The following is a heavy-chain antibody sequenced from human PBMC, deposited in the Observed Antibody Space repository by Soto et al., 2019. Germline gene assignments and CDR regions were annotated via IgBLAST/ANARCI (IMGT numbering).Heavy chain of an antibody. Sequence: SVKVSCKASGGTFSSYAISWFRQAPGQGLEWMGGIIPIFGTANYGQKFQGRVTITADESTSTAYMQLRSLRSEDTAVYYCARDHVISSSSWSYGMEVWGQGTTLTVSS. CDR3: ARDHVISSSSWSYGMEV. V-gene: IGHV1-69*13. CDR2: IIPIFGTA. D-gene: IGHD6-13*01. CDR1: GGTFSSYA. J-gene: IGHJ6*02.